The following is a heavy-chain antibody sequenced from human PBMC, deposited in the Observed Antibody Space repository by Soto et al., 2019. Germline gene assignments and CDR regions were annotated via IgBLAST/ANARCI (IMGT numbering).Heavy chain of an antibody. V-gene: IGHV3-11*05. CDR1: GFTFSDYY. CDR3: ARVILSYGLDY. J-gene: IGHJ4*02. D-gene: IGHD5-18*01. CDR2: MSFSGRYT. Sequence: GGSLRLSCAASGFTFSDYYMSWIRQAPGKGLEWISYMSFSGRYTNYADSVKGRFTISRDNAKNSLYLQMNSLRAEDTAVYYCARVILSYGLDYWGQGTLVTVSS.